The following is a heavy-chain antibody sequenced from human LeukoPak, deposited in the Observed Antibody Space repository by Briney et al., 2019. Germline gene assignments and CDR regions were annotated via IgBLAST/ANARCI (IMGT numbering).Heavy chain of an antibody. CDR2: IYPGDSDT. CDR1: GYSFTSYW. J-gene: IGHJ1*01. CDR3: ARQGLRSSFRY. V-gene: IGHV5-51*01. Sequence: PGEALQSSCKGSGYSFTSYWSGGVRQVPGKGLEGVGIIYPGDSDTRYSPSCQGQVTISADKCTSIAYLQWMSLQAADAAIYLWARQGLRSSFRYWGQGPLVTVSS. D-gene: IGHD4-17*01.